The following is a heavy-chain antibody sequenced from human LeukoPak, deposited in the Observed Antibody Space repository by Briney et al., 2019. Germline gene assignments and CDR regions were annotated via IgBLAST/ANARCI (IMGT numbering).Heavy chain of an antibody. J-gene: IGHJ3*02. CDR2: INPNSGGT. D-gene: IGHD3-22*01. V-gene: IGHV1-2*06. CDR3: ARDRDYYDSSGYSMAALNHFFDI. CDR1: GYTFTGYY. Sequence: ASVKVSCKASGYTFTGYYMHWVRQAPGQGLEWMERINPNSGGTNYAQKFQGRVTMTRDTSISTAYMELSRLRSDDTAVYYCARDRDYYDSSGYSMAALNHFFDIWGQGTMVTVSS.